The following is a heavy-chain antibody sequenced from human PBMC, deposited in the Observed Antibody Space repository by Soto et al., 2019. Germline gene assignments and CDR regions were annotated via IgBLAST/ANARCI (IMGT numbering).Heavy chain of an antibody. V-gene: IGHV1-58*01. CDR2: IVVGSGNT. Sequence: SVKVSCKASGFTFTSSAVQWVRQARGQRLEWIGWIVVGSGNTNYAQKFQEGVTITRDMSTSTAYMELSSLRSEDTFVYYCAAVCPPGYSSSWYRDFYYGMDVWGEGTTVTVSS. CDR3: AAVCPPGYSSSWYRDFYYGMDV. D-gene: IGHD6-13*01. J-gene: IGHJ6*04. CDR1: GFTFTSSA.